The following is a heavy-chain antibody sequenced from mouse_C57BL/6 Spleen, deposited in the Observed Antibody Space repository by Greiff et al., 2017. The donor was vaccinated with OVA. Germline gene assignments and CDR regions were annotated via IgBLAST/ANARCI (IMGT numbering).Heavy chain of an antibody. CDR3: AMVVVDAMDY. D-gene: IGHD1-1*01. Sequence: QVQLQQPGAELVKPGASVKLSCKASGYTFTSYWMQWVKQRPGQGLEWIGEIDPSDSYTNSNQKFKGKATLTVDTSSSTAYMQLSSLTSEDSAVYYCAMVVVDAMDYWGQGTSVTVSS. CDR2: IDPSDSYT. CDR1: GYTFTSYW. J-gene: IGHJ4*01. V-gene: IGHV1-50*01.